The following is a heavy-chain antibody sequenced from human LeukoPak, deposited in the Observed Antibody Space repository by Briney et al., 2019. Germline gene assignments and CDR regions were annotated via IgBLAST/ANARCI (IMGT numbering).Heavy chain of an antibody. D-gene: IGHD3-16*01. CDR2: ISGSGGST. V-gene: IGHV3-23*01. CDR3: AKDLGGRGPYYYYYMDV. Sequence: PGGSLRLSCAASGFTFSSYGMSWVRQAPGKGLEWVSAISGSGGSTYYADSVKGRFTISRDNSKNTLYLQMNSLRAEDTAVYYCAKDLGGRGPYYYYYMDVWGKGTTVTISS. J-gene: IGHJ6*03. CDR1: GFTFSSYG.